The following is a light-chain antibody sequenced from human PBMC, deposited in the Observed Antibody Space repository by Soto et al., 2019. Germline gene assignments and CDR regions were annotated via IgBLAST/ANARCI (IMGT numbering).Light chain of an antibody. V-gene: IGLV2-14*01. CDR1: SSDVGGYNY. CDR2: DVS. J-gene: IGLJ1*01. CDR3: RSYTISSTNV. Sequence: QSVLTQPAPVSGYPGQSITLSCAGNSSDVGGYNYVSWYQQHPGKAPQLMIYDVSNRPSGVSIRFSGSKSSNPASLNISGLQSEDEADYYCRSYTISSTNVFGSGTQVTVL.